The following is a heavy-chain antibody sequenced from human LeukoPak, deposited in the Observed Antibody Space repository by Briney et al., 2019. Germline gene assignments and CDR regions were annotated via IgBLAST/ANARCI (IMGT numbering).Heavy chain of an antibody. Sequence: SVKVSCKASGGTFSSYAISWVRQAPGQGLEWMGGIIPIFGTANYAQKFQGRVTITTDESTSTAYMELSSLRSDDTAVYYCARDRPTVAGSYLPTDYWGQGTLVTVSS. CDR2: IIPIFGTA. V-gene: IGHV1-69*05. CDR3: ARDRPTVAGSYLPTDY. D-gene: IGHD6-19*01. CDR1: GGTFSSYA. J-gene: IGHJ4*02.